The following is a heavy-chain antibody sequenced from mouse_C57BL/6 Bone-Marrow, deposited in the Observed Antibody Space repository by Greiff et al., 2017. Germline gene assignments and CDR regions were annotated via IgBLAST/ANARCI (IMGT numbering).Heavy chain of an antibody. CDR2: INPNNGGT. J-gene: IGHJ2*01. Sequence: SGPELVKPGASVKMSCKASGYTFTDYNMHWVKQSHGKSLEWIGYINPNNGGTSYNQKFKGKATLTVNKSSSTAYMELRSLTSEDSAVYYCAREGFITSFDYWGQGTTLTVSS. D-gene: IGHD1-1*01. V-gene: IGHV1-22*01. CDR3: AREGFITSFDY. CDR1: GYTFTDYN.